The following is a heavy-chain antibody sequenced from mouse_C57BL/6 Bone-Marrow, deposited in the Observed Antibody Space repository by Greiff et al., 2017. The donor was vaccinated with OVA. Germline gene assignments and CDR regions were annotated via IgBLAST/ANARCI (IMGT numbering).Heavy chain of an antibody. CDR1: GYAFSSYW. J-gene: IGHJ1*03. Sequence: VKLVESGAELVKPGASVKISCKASGYAFSSYWMNWVKQRPGKGLEWIGQIYPGDGDTNYNGKFKGKATLTADKSSSTAYMPLSSLTSEDSAVYFCARRRNYYGSSHWYFDVWGTGTTVTVSS. V-gene: IGHV1-80*01. D-gene: IGHD1-1*01. CDR2: IYPGDGDT. CDR3: ARRRNYYGSSHWYFDV.